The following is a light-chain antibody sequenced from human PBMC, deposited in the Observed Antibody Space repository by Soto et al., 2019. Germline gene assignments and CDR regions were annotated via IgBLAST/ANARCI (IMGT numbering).Light chain of an antibody. CDR1: TGTVTSGHY. V-gene: IGLV7-46*01. CDR2: DTD. J-gene: IGLJ1*01. Sequence: QAVVTQEPSLTVSPGGTVTLTCGSSTGTVTSGHYPYWFQQKPGQAPRTLIFDTDNKHSWTPARFSGSLLGGKAALTLSGAQPAEEADFYCLLNYSVLRWVFGPGTNLTVL. CDR3: LLNYSVLRWV.